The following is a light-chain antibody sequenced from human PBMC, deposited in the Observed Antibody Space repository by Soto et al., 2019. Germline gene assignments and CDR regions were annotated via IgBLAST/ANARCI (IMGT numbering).Light chain of an antibody. CDR1: QSVSSSY. Sequence: EIVLTQSPGTLSLSPGERATLSCRASQSVSSSYLAWYHQKPGQAPRLLIYGASSRATGIPDRFSGSVSGTDFTLTISRLEPEDFAVSYCQQYGSSPQSCGQGTRLEIK. V-gene: IGKV3-20*01. CDR3: QQYGSSPQS. J-gene: IGKJ5*01. CDR2: GAS.